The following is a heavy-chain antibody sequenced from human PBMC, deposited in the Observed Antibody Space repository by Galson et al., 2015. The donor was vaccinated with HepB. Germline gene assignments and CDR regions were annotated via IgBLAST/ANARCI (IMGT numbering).Heavy chain of an antibody. CDR1: GGTFNSYT. CDR2: IIPILGIA. D-gene: IGHD3-10*01. J-gene: IGHJ5*02. CDR3: ATSPYYGSGTYYNAWFGP. Sequence: SVKVSCKASGGTFNSYTISWVRQAPGQGLEWMGRIIPILGIANFAQKFQGRVTITADKSTGTAYMELSSLRSEDTAVYYCATSPYYGSGTYYNAWFGPWGQGTLVTVSS. V-gene: IGHV1-69*02.